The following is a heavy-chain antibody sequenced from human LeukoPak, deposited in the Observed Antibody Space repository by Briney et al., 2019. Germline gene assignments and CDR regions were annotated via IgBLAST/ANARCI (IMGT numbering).Heavy chain of an antibody. D-gene: IGHD3-9*01. Sequence: GESLKISCKGSGYSFTSYWIGWVRQMPGKGLGWMGIIYPGDSDTRYSPSFQGQVTISADKSISTAYLQWSSLKASDTAMYYCARFGGGHYDILTGYLGYFDYWGQGTLVTVSS. V-gene: IGHV5-51*01. CDR2: IYPGDSDT. CDR3: ARFGGGHYDILTGYLGYFDY. CDR1: GYSFTSYW. J-gene: IGHJ4*02.